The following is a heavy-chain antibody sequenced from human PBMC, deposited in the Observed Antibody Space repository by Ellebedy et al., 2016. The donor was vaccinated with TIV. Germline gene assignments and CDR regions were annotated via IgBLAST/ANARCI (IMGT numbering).Heavy chain of an antibody. Sequence: MPSETLSLTCTVSGGSISSGGYYWSWIRQPPGKGLEWIGYIYYSGSTNYNPSLKSRVTISVDTSKNQFSLKLSSLTAADTAVYYCARGPWDIVVVWGQGTLVTVSS. CDR1: GGSISSGGYY. D-gene: IGHD2-15*01. V-gene: IGHV4-61*08. J-gene: IGHJ4*02. CDR2: IYYSGST. CDR3: ARGPWDIVVV.